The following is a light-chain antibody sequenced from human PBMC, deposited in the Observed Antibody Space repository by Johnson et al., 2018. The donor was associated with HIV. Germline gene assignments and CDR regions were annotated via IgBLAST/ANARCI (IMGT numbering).Light chain of an antibody. CDR2: END. Sequence: HSVLTQPPSVSAAPGQKVTISCSGSSSNIGNNYVSWYQQLPGTAPKFFIYENDKRPSGIPDRFSGSKSGTSATLGITGLQTGDEADYYCGTWDSSLSAGEVFGTGTKVTVL. CDR1: SSNIGNNY. J-gene: IGLJ1*01. CDR3: GTWDSSLSAGEV. V-gene: IGLV1-51*02.